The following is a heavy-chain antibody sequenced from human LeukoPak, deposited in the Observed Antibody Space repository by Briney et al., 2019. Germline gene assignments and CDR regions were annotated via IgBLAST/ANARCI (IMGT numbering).Heavy chain of an antibody. J-gene: IGHJ3*01. CDR2: INSDGSSF. CDR3: ARQIAYYYDSSGSFDL. CDR1: GFXFTNYW. D-gene: IGHD3-22*01. V-gene: IGHV3-74*01. Sequence: GGSRRLSCAASGFXFTNYWIHWVRQAPGKGLVWVSRINSDGSSFSYVDSVKGRFTISRDNAKNTVYLQMNSLRAEDTAVYYCARQIAYYYDSSGSFDLWGHGTMVTVSS.